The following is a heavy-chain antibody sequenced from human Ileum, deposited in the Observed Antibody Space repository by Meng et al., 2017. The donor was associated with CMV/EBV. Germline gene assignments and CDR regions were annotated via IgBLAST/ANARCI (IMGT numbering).Heavy chain of an antibody. V-gene: IGHV3-53*01. D-gene: IGHD6-13*01. J-gene: IGHJ6*02. CDR1: GFTVSSNY. Sequence: GESLKISCAASGFTVSSNYMSWVRQAPGKGLEWVSVIYSGGSTYYADSVKGRFTISRDNSKNTLYLQMNSLRAEDTAVYYCARGKAAAGDYYYGMDVWGQGTMVTVSS. CDR3: ARGKAAAGDYYYGMDV. CDR2: IYSGGST.